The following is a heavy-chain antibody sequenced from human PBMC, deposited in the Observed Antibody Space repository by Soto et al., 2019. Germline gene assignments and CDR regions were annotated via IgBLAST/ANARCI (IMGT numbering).Heavy chain of an antibody. CDR1: GGSISSGGYY. D-gene: IGHD3-10*01. CDR2: IYYSGST. Sequence: QVQLQESGPGLVKPSQTLSLTCTVSGGSISSGGYYWSWIRQHPGKGLEWIGYIYYSGSTYYNPFLKCRVTISVDTSKNQFSLKLSSVTAADTAVYYCATYGSGSYKPTTFDYWGQGTLVTVSS. J-gene: IGHJ4*02. V-gene: IGHV4-31*03. CDR3: ATYGSGSYKPTTFDY.